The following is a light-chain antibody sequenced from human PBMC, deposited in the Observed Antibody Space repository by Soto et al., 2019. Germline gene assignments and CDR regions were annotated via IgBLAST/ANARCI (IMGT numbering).Light chain of an antibody. V-gene: IGKV1-39*01. CDR3: QQSFSTPIT. J-gene: IGKJ5*01. CDR1: QTISNY. CDR2: AAS. Sequence: DIQMTQSTSSLSASVGDRVTITCRASQTISNYLNWYQQKPGKAPNLLIYAASSLQSGVPSRFSGSGSGTDFTLTVSSLQPEDFATYYCQQSFSTPITFGQGTRLEI.